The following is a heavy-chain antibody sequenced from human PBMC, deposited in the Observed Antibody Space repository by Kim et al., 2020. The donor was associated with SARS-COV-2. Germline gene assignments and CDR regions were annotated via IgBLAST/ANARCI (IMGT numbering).Heavy chain of an antibody. Sequence: SVKGRFTISRDNAKNSLYLQMNSLRAADTALYYCAKDIRPDILTGLGLDYWGQGTLVTVSS. CDR3: AKDIRPDILTGLGLDY. V-gene: IGHV3-9*01. D-gene: IGHD3-9*01. J-gene: IGHJ4*02.